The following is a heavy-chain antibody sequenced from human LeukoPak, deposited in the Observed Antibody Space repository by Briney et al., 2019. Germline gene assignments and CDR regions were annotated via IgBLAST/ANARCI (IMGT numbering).Heavy chain of an antibody. CDR3: ARWVAAAGTGGDI. V-gene: IGHV3-7*01. D-gene: IGHD6-13*01. CDR1: GFSLSTYW. J-gene: IGHJ3*02. Sequence: GGSLRLSCAASGFSLSTYWMSWVRQAPGKGLEWVANIKQDGSEQYYGDSVKGRFTISRDNANNSLFLQMDSLTAEDTAVYYCARWVAAAGTGGDIWGQGTMVTVSS. CDR2: IKQDGSEQ.